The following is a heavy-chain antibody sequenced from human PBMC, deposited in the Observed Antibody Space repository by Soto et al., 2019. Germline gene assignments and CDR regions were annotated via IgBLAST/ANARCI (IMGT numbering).Heavy chain of an antibody. CDR3: ARDRFNDILAPFDY. Sequence: QVQLVQSGAEVKKPGSSVKVSCKASGGTVSSYAISWVRQAPGQGLEWVGGIIPIFGTANYAQKIQGRVTITADESTSTAYMELSSLRSEDTAVYYCARDRFNDILAPFDYWGQGTLVTVSS. J-gene: IGHJ4*02. CDR1: GGTVSSYA. D-gene: IGHD3-9*01. CDR2: IIPIFGTA. V-gene: IGHV1-69*01.